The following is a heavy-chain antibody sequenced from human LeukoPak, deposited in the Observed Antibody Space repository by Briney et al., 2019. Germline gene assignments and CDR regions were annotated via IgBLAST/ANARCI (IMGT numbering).Heavy chain of an antibody. D-gene: IGHD3-10*01. CDR2: IKYDGGEK. CDR1: GFHFNNYW. CDR3: ARSGFGFDAFDI. Sequence: GGSLRLSCAGSGFHFNNYWMTWVRQAPGKGLDWVANIKYDGGEKYYADSVKGRFTISRDNVKNSLYLQMNSLRVEDTAVYYCARSGFGFDAFDIWGQGTMVTVSS. J-gene: IGHJ3*02. V-gene: IGHV3-7*01.